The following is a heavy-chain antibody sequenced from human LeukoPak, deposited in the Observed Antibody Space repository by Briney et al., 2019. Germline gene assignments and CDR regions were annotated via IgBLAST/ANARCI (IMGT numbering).Heavy chain of an antibody. CDR1: GGTFSSYA. Sequence: SVKVSCKASGGTFSSYAIRWVRQAPGQGLEWMGRIIPIFGTANYAQKFQGRVTITTDESTSTAYMELSSLRSEDTAVYYCARASYDSSGRSDGAFDIWGQGTMVTVSS. D-gene: IGHD3-22*01. J-gene: IGHJ3*02. CDR3: ARASYDSSGRSDGAFDI. CDR2: IIPIFGTA. V-gene: IGHV1-69*05.